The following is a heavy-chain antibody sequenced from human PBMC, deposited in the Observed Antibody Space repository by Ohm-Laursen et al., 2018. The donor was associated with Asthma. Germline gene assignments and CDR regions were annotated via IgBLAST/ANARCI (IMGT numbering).Heavy chain of an antibody. CDR1: GFTFRSYA. J-gene: IGHJ4*02. V-gene: IGHV3-30-3*01. CDR2: GGSYYDGGLK. CDR3: AKEGGSGSYSEIDY. D-gene: IGHD3-10*01. Sequence: SSLRLSCTAFGFTFRSYAMHWVRQAPGKGLEWVAVGGSYYDGGLKYYADSVNGRFTVSRDDSKNTLYLQMNSLRAEDTAVYYCAKEGGSGSYSEIDYWGQGTLVTVSS.